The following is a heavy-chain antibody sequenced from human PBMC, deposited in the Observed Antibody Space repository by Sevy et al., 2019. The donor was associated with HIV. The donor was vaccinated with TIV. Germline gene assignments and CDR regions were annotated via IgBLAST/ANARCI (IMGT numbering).Heavy chain of an antibody. CDR2: MNPNSGNT. D-gene: IGHD3-10*01. J-gene: IGHJ4*02. V-gene: IGHV1-8*01. CDR3: AGGGRRYYGSGSYWKY. Sequence: ASVKVSCKASGYTFTSYDINWVRQATGQGLEWMGWMNPNSGNTGYAQKFQGRVTLTRNTSIGTAYMELSSLRSEDTAVYYCAGGGRRYYGSGSYWKYLGQGTLVTVSS. CDR1: GYTFTSYD.